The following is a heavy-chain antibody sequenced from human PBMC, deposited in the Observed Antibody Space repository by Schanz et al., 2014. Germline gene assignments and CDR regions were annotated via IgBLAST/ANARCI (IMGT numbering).Heavy chain of an antibody. CDR2: ISGSGVIT. CDR1: GFTFSTYA. J-gene: IGHJ4*02. Sequence: EVQLVESGGGLVQPGGSLRLSCATSGFTFSTYAMSWVRQAPGKGLEWVSGISGSGVITYYEDSVKGRFTISRDNSKNTLYLQMNSLRAEDTAIYYCAKYRYSVFDFDNWGQGTLVTVSS. V-gene: IGHV3-23*04. CDR3: AKYRYSVFDFDN. D-gene: IGHD3-16*02.